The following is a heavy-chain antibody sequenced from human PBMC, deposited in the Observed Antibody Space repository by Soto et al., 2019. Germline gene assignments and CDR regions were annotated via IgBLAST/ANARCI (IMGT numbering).Heavy chain of an antibody. J-gene: IGHJ6*02. CDR3: ARQRFGGMSDVLYI. V-gene: IGHV1-46*01. CDR2: INPSGGST. CDR1: GYSFTENY. Sequence: VPSVQVSCKASGYSFTENYMHWGRQAPGQGLEWMGIINPSGGSTSYAQKFQGRVTMTRDTSTSTVYMELSSLRSEDTAVYYCARQRFGGMSDVLYICAQGTSVTVS. D-gene: IGHD3-16*01.